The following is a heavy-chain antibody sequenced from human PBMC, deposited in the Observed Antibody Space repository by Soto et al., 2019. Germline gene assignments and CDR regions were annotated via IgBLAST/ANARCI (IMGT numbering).Heavy chain of an antibody. J-gene: IGHJ5*02. CDR2: IRSSSSYI. CDR1: GFTFSSYS. Sequence: EVQLVESGGGLVKPGGSLRLSCAASGFTFSSYSMNWVRQAPGKGLEWVSAIRSSSSYIYYADSVKGGFTMSGDNAKNSLYLQMNSLSAEDTAVYYCASSGGYYTTLFGNGFDPWGQGTLVTVSS. CDR3: ASSGGYYTTLFGNGFDP. V-gene: IGHV3-21*01. D-gene: IGHD3-10*01.